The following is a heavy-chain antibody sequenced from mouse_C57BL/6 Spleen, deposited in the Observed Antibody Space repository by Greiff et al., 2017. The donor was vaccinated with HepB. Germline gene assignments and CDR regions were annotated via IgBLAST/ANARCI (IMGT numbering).Heavy chain of an antibody. V-gene: IGHV1-80*01. D-gene: IGHD1-1*01. CDR1: GYAFSSYW. Sequence: VQLQQSGAELVKPGASVKISCKASGYAFSSYWMNWVKQRPGKGLEWIGQIYPGDGDTNYNGKFKGKATLTADKSSSTAYMQLSSLPSEDSSVYFCARNYYGSSYSFDYWGQGTTLTVSS. CDR3: ARNYYGSSYSFDY. CDR2: IYPGDGDT. J-gene: IGHJ2*01.